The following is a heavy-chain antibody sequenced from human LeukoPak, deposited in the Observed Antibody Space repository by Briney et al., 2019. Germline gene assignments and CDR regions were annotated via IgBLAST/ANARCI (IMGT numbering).Heavy chain of an antibody. J-gene: IGHJ4*02. CDR2: VYTSGST. D-gene: IGHD2-2*01. CDR3: AREVMVPAAMDYFDY. CDR1: GGSISSSSYY. Sequence: SETLSLTCTVSGGSISSSSYYWSWIRQPAGKGLEWIGRVYTSGSTNYNPSLKSRVTISVDTSKNQFSLKLSSVTAADTAVYYCAREVMVPAAMDYFDYWGQGTLVTVSS. V-gene: IGHV4-61*02.